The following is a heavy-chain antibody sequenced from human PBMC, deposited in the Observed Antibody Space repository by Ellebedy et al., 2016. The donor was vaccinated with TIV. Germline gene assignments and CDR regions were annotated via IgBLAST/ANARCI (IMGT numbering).Heavy chain of an antibody. CDR2: ISYDGSNK. J-gene: IGHJ5*02. CDR3: AKDVEPGYSSSPVDP. D-gene: IGHD6-13*01. Sequence: GGSLRLSXAASGFTFSSYAMHWVRQAPGKGLEWVAVISYDGSNKYYADSVKGRFTISRDNSKNTLYLQMNSLRAEDTAVYYCAKDVEPGYSSSPVDPWGQGTLVTVSS. CDR1: GFTFSSYA. V-gene: IGHV3-30-3*01.